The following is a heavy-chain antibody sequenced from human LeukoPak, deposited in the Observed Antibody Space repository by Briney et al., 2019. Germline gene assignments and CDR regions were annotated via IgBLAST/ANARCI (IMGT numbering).Heavy chain of an antibody. D-gene: IGHD5-24*01. CDR1: GYSISSGYY. J-gene: IGHJ6*03. CDR2: IYHSGSA. Sequence: PSETLSLTCAVSGYSISSGYYWGWIRQPPGKGLEWIGSIYHSGSAYYNPSLKSRVTISVDTSKNQFSLKLSSVTAADTAVYYCARWGRDGYKYYYYYMDVWGKGTTVTVSS. CDR3: ARWGRDGYKYYYYYMDV. V-gene: IGHV4-38-2*01.